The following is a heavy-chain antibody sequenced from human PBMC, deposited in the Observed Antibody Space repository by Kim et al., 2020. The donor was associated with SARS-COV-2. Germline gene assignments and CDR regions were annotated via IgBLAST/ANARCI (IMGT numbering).Heavy chain of an antibody. J-gene: IGHJ3*02. CDR3: ARVLTTLTYYDLWSGPVAFDI. V-gene: IGHV1-46*01. D-gene: IGHD3-3*01. CDR2: INPSGGST. CDR1: GYTFTSYY. Sequence: ASVKVSCKASGYTFTSYYMHWVRQAPGQGLEWMGIINPSGGSTSYAQKFQGRVTMTRDTSTSTVYMELSSLRSEDTAVYYCARVLTTLTYYDLWSGPVAFDIWGQGTMVTVSS.